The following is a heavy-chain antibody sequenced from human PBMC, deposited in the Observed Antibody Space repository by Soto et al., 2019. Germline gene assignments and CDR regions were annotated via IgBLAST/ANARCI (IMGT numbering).Heavy chain of an antibody. CDR1: GDSISNLDYF. V-gene: IGHV4-30-4*01. Sequence: QVQLLESGPGLVKPSQTLSLTCSVSGDSISNLDYFWAWIRQPPGQALEYIGYIYKSATTYYNPSFESRVAISVDTSKSQVSLHVTSVTASDTAVYFCARGRYCLTGRCFPNWFDSWGQGALVTVSS. D-gene: IGHD7-27*01. J-gene: IGHJ5*01. CDR3: ARGRYCLTGRCFPNWFDS. CDR2: IYKSATT.